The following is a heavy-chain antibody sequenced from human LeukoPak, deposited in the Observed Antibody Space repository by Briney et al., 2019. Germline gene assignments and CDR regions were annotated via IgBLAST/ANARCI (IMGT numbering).Heavy chain of an antibody. CDR2: ISGSSGST. CDR1: GFTFSSYA. V-gene: IGHV3-23*01. Sequence: PGGSLRLSCAASGFTFSSYAVSWVRQAPGKGLEWVSAISGSSGSTYYADSVKGRFTISRDNSKNTLYLQMNSLRAEDTAVYYCAKVEAAHYYYYYMNVWGKGTTVTVSS. CDR3: AKVEAAHYYYYYMNV. J-gene: IGHJ6*03. D-gene: IGHD6-6*01.